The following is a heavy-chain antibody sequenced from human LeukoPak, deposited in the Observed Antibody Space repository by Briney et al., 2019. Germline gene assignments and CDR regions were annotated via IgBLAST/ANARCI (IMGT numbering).Heavy chain of an antibody. CDR3: AKDQYFDWLNWFDP. CDR2: ISGSGGTT. V-gene: IGHV3-23*01. Sequence: GGSLRLSCAASGFTFSSFAMSWVRQAPGKGLERVSAISGSGGTTYYADSVKGRFTISRDNSKNTLYLQMNSLRAEDTAVYYCAKDQYFDWLNWFDPWGQGTLVTVSS. D-gene: IGHD3-9*01. CDR1: GFTFSSFA. J-gene: IGHJ5*02.